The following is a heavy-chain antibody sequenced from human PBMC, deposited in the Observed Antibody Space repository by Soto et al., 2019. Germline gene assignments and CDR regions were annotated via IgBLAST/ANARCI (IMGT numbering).Heavy chain of an antibody. D-gene: IGHD5-18*01. V-gene: IGHV4-59*01. CDR1: GGSISSYY. J-gene: IGHJ4*02. CDR2: IYYSGST. CDR3: ARDNGYSYGYTLDH. Sequence: PSETLSLTCTVSGGSISSYYLSWIRQPPGKGLEWIGYIYYSGSTNYNPSLKSRVTISVDTSKNQFSLKLSSVTAADTAVYYCARDNGYSYGYTLDHWGQGTLVTVS.